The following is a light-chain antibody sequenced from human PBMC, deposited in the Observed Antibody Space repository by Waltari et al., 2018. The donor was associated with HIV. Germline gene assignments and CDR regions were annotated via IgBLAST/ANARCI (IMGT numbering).Light chain of an antibody. J-gene: IGLJ2*01. Sequence: QSALTQPRSVSGSPGQSVTISCTGTSSDVGSFNFVSWYHQHPGKAPNIMIYDVTKRPSGVPDRLSGSKFDNTASLTISGLQADDEADYYCCSYAASYTLVVFGGGTKLTVL. V-gene: IGLV2-11*01. CDR1: SSDVGSFNF. CDR3: CSYAASYTLVV. CDR2: DVT.